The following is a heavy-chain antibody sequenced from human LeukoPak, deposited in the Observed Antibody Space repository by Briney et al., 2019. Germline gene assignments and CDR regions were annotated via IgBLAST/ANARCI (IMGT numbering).Heavy chain of an antibody. D-gene: IGHD4-17*01. J-gene: IGHJ4*02. V-gene: IGHV4-39*07. CDR3: ARGRARLRGYFDY. CDR2: IYYSGST. Sequence: SETLSLTCTVSGGSISSSSYYWGWIRQPPGKGLEWIGSIYYSGSTNYNPSLKSRVTISVDTSKNQFSLKLSSVTAADTAVYYCARGRARLRGYFDYWGQGTLVTVSS. CDR1: GGSISSSSYY.